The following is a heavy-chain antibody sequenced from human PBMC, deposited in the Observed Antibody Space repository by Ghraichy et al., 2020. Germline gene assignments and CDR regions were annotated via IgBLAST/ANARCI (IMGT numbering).Heavy chain of an antibody. V-gene: IGHV3-23*01. CDR1: GFSFRSSA. D-gene: IGHD2-15*01. CDR3: AKRLAAVDWVDWFDP. Sequence: GGSLRLSCAASGFSFRSSAMTWVRQAPGKGLEWVSAISGNGDNTYYADSVKGRFTISRDNSKNTLYLQMNSLRAEDTAMYYCAKRLAAVDWVDWFDPWGRGTLVTVSS. CDR2: ISGNGDNT. J-gene: IGHJ5*02.